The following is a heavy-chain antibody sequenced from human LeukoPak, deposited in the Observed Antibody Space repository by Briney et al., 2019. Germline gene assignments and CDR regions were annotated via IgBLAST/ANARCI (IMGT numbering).Heavy chain of an antibody. CDR1: GLTFSSYA. Sequence: GGSLRLSCAASGLTFSSYAMSWVRQAPGKGLEWVSAISGSGGSTYYADSVKGRFTISRDNSKNTLYLQMNSLRAEDTAVYYCASRGAYYDPFDYWGQGTLVTVSS. D-gene: IGHD3-22*01. J-gene: IGHJ4*02. CDR3: ASRGAYYDPFDY. V-gene: IGHV3-23*01. CDR2: ISGSGGST.